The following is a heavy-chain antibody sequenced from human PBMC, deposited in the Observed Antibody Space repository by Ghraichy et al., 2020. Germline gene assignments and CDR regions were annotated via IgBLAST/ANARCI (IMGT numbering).Heavy chain of an antibody. CDR1: GFTFSSYA. Sequence: GGSLRLSCAASGFTFSSYAMHWVRQAPGKGLEWVAVISYDGSNKYYVDSVKGRFTISRDNSKNTLYLQMNSLRAEDTAVYYCARGNYELDYWGQGTLVTVSS. D-gene: IGHD1-7*01. CDR2: ISYDGSNK. CDR3: ARGNYELDY. V-gene: IGHV3-30*04. J-gene: IGHJ4*02.